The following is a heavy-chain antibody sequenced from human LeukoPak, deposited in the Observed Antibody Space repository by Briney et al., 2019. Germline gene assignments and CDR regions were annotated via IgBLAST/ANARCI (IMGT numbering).Heavy chain of an antibody. Sequence: PGGSLRLSCAASGFTFSSYWMSWVRQAPGKGLEWVAVISYDGSNKYYADSVKGRFTISRDNSKNTLYLQMNSLRAEDTAVYYCARGKVGYNWFDPWGQGTLVTVSS. V-gene: IGHV3-30-3*01. J-gene: IGHJ5*02. CDR1: GFTFSSYW. D-gene: IGHD2-2*01. CDR3: ARGKVGYNWFDP. CDR2: ISYDGSNK.